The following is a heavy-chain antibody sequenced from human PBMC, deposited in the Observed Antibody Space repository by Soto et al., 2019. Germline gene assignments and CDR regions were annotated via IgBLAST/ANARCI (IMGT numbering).Heavy chain of an antibody. CDR3: ARAPFSSSSFFFDY. J-gene: IGHJ4*02. CDR2: INPSRGST. D-gene: IGHD6-6*01. CDR1: GYTFTAYF. V-gene: IGHV1-46*01. Sequence: VSVKVSGEASGYTFTAYFMQGLRQAPGQGLEWIGIINPSRGSTNYAQKFQGRVAMTWDTSTRTVYMDLSSLRSDDTAVYYCARAPFSSSSFFFDYWGQGTLVTVSS.